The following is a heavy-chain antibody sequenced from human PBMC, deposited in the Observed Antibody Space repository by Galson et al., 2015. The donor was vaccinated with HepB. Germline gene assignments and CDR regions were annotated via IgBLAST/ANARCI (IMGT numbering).Heavy chain of an antibody. Sequence: TLSLTCTVSGGSISSGSYYWSWIRQPAGKGLEWIGRIYTSGSTNYNPSLKSRVTISVDTSKNQFSLKLSSVTAADTAVYYCARAEGNWNYAIYYFDYWGQGTLVTVSS. D-gene: IGHD1-7*01. CDR2: IYTSGST. J-gene: IGHJ4*02. CDR1: GGSISSGSYY. V-gene: IGHV4-61*02. CDR3: ARAEGNWNYAIYYFDY.